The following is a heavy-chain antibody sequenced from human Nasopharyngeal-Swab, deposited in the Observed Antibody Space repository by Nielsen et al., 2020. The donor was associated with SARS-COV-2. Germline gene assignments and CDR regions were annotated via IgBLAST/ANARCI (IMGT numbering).Heavy chain of an antibody. CDR3: ARVLPFRITGTSGMDV. V-gene: IGHV1-46*01. Sequence: ASVKVSCKASGKTFTSYYLHWVRQDPGQGLEQMGIHNPTDGSTSYAQKFEGRVTMTTVTSTSTVYMELNSLRSEDTAVYYCARVLPFRITGTSGMDVWGQGTTVTVSS. CDR2: HNPTDGST. D-gene: IGHD1-7*01. CDR1: GKTFTSYY. J-gene: IGHJ6*02.